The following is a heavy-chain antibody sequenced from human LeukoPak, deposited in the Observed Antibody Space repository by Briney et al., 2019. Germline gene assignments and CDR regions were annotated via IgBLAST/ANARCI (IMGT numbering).Heavy chain of an antibody. Sequence: NAGGSLRLSCAASGFTFSSYSMNWVRQAPGKGLEWVSSISTTSRYIYYADSVKGRFTISRDNSKNTLYLQMSSLRAEDTAAYYCAKGYQTTVTTSGFDYWGQGTLVTVSS. J-gene: IGHJ4*02. CDR3: AKGYQTTVTTSGFDY. CDR2: ISTTSRYI. V-gene: IGHV3-21*04. D-gene: IGHD4-17*01. CDR1: GFTFSSYS.